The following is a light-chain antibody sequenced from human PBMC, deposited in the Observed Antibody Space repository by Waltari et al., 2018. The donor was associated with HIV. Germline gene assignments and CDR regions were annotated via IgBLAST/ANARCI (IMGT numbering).Light chain of an antibody. CDR3: QTWGTGIQV. V-gene: IGLV4-69*01. CDR2: LNRDGRH. J-gene: IGLJ2*01. CDR1: SGPINYV. Sequence: QVVLTQPPSASASLRASVKLTCTLSSGPINYVIAWHQQQPKHGPRFLMKLNRDGRHSKGDGIPDRFSGSSSGAERYLTISSLQSEDEGDYFCQTWGTGIQVFGGGTRLTVL.